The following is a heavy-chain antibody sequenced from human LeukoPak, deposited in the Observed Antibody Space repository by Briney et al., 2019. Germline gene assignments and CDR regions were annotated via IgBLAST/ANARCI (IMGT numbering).Heavy chain of an antibody. CDR3: ARVYYSSSYDYWYFDL. J-gene: IGHJ2*01. D-gene: IGHD6-13*01. Sequence: PSETLSLTCTVSGGYIRSYYWSWIRQPPGKGLEWIGYIYYSGSTNYSPSLKSRVTISVDTSKKQLSLKLSSVTAADTAVYYCARVYYSSSYDYWYFDLWGRGTLVTVSS. CDR2: IYYSGST. V-gene: IGHV4-59*01. CDR1: GGYIRSYY.